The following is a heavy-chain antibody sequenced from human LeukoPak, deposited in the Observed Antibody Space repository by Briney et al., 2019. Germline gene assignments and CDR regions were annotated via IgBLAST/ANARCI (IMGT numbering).Heavy chain of an antibody. CDR3: ARHMSVSYDAFDL. J-gene: IGHJ3*01. D-gene: IGHD3-10*01. V-gene: IGHV4-30-2*01. CDR2: IYHSGST. CDR1: GGSISSGGYY. Sequence: SQTLSLTCTVSGGSISSGGYYWSWTRQPPGKGLEWIGYIYHSGSTYYNPSLKSRVTISVDRSKNQFSLKLSSVTAADTAVYYCARHMSVSYDAFDLWGRGTTVTVSS.